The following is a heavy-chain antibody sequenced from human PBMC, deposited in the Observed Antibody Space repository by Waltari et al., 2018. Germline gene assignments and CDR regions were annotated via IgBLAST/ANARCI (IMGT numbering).Heavy chain of an antibody. CDR1: GFTVRSNY. CDR2: IYSGGST. J-gene: IGHJ6*02. D-gene: IGHD2-2*01. V-gene: IGHV3-53*01. Sequence: EVQLVESGGGLIQPGASLRLSCAASGFTVRSNYMSWFCRAPGKGLEWVLVIYSGGSTYYADSVKGRFTISRDNSKNTLYLQMNSLRAEDTAVYYCARPAYPYYYYGMDVWGQGTTVTVSS. CDR3: ARPAYPYYYYGMDV.